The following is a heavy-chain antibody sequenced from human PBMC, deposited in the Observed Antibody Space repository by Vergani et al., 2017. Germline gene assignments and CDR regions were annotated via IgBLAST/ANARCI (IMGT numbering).Heavy chain of an antibody. Sequence: VQVVESGGGLVQPGGSLRLSCAASGFTFSSYAMSWVRQAPGKGLEWVAVIWYDGSNKYYADSVKGRFTISRDNSKNTLYLQMNSLRAEDTAVYYCARGRRSSTSCPDYWGQGTLVTVSS. CDR2: IWYDGSNK. CDR1: GFTFSSYA. D-gene: IGHD2-2*01. CDR3: ARGRRSSTSCPDY. V-gene: IGHV3-33*08. J-gene: IGHJ4*02.